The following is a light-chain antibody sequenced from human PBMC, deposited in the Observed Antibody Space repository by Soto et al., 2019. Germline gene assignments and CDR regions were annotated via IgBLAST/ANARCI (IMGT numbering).Light chain of an antibody. V-gene: IGKV3-20*01. CDR3: QQYGSSPIT. CDR1: QSVISTY. CDR2: GAS. Sequence: EIVLTQSPGTLSLSPCDRATLSCRSSQSVISTYLAWYQQKPGQAPRLLIYGASSRATGIPDRFSGSGSGTDFTLTISRLEPEDFAVYYCQQYGSSPITFGQGTRLE. J-gene: IGKJ5*01.